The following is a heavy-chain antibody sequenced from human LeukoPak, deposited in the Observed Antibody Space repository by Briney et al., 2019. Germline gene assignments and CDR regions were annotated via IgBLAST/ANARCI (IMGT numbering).Heavy chain of an antibody. CDR2: IYTSGST. CDR3: ASQGYCSSTSCPFDY. D-gene: IGHD2-2*01. CDR1: GGSISSYY. J-gene: IGHJ4*02. V-gene: IGHV4-4*09. Sequence: KPSETLSLTCTVSGGSISSYYWSWIRQPPGKGLEWIGYIYTSGSTNYNPSLKSRVTISVDTSKNQFSLKLSSVTAADTAVYYCASQGYCSSTSCPFDYWGQGTLVTVS.